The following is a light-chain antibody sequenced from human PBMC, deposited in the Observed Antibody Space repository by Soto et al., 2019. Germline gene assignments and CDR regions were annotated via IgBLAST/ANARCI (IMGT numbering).Light chain of an antibody. CDR1: QSVSSNY. CDR3: QQYGSSPPT. J-gene: IGKJ2*01. V-gene: IGKV3-20*01. Sequence: EIVLTQSPGTLSLSPGERATLSCRASQSVSSNYLAWYQQKPGQASRLLIYGASSRATGIPDRFSGSGSGTDFTLTVSRLEPEDFAVFYCQQYGSSPPTFGQGTKVEIK. CDR2: GAS.